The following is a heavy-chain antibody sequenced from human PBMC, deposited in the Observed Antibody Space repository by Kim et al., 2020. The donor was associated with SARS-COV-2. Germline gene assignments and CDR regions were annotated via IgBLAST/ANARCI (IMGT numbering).Heavy chain of an antibody. CDR3: ARDRGDTYDYYYGMDV. J-gene: IGHJ6*02. D-gene: IGHD3-16*01. V-gene: IGHV4-59*13. CDR2: IYYSGST. CDR1: GGSISSFY. Sequence: SETLSLTCTVSGGSISSFYWSWIRQPPAKGLEWIGYIYYSGSTNYNPSLRSRVTISVDTSKNQFSLKLSSVTAADTAVYYCARDRGDTYDYYYGMDVWGQGTTVTVSS.